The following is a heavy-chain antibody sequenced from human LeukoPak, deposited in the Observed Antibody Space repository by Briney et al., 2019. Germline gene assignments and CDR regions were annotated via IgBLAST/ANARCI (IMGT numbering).Heavy chain of an antibody. CDR2: INHSGST. Sequence: SETLSLTCAVYGGSFSGYYWSWIRQPPGKGLEWIGEINHSGSTNYNPSLKSRVTISVDTSKNQFSLKLSSVTAADTAVYYCARVRVAAAGYYYYYYMDVWGKGTTVTVSS. D-gene: IGHD6-13*01. CDR1: GGSFSGYY. V-gene: IGHV4-34*01. J-gene: IGHJ6*03. CDR3: ARVRVAAAGYYYYYYMDV.